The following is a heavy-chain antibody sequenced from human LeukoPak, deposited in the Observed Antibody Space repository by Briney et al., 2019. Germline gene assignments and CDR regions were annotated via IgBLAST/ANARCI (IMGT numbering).Heavy chain of an antibody. CDR2: IRYDGSNK. V-gene: IGHV3-30*02. CDR3: AFPRVADGGAFDI. Sequence: PGGSLRLSCAASGFTFSSYGMHWVRQAPGKGLEWVAFIRYDGSNKYYAGSVKGRFTISRDNSKNTLYLQMNSLRAEDTVVYYCAFPRVADGGAFDIWGQGTMVTVSS. J-gene: IGHJ3*02. CDR1: GFTFSSYG. D-gene: IGHD2-15*01.